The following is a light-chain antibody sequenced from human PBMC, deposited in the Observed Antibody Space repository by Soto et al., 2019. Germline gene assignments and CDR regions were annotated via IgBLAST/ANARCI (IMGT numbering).Light chain of an antibody. Sequence: QSALTQPPSASGSPGQTVTISCTGTSSDVGNYNFVSWYQKHPGKAPKLMMYEVSQRPSGVPDRFSGSKSGNTASLTVSGLQAEDEADYYCSSYAGKNNVVVFGGGTKLT. V-gene: IGLV2-8*01. CDR3: SSYAGKNNVVV. CDR1: SSDVGNYNF. J-gene: IGLJ2*01. CDR2: EVS.